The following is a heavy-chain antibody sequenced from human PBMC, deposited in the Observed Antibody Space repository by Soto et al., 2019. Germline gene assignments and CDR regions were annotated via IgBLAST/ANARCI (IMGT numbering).Heavy chain of an antibody. D-gene: IGHD4-17*01. CDR1: GGSFY. CDR2: IRHSGST. Sequence: QVQLQQWGAGLLKPSETLSLNCAVYGGSFYWTWIRQPPEKGLEWIGEIRHSGSTNYNPSLKSRVSISIDRSKSQVSLTVYSVTAADTAAYYCARGGGDYDYAVDVWGQGTTVTVSS. J-gene: IGHJ6*02. CDR3: ARGGGDYDYAVDV. V-gene: IGHV4-34*01.